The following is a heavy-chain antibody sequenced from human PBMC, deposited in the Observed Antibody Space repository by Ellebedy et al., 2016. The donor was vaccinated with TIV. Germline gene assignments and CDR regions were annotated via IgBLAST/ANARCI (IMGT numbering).Heavy chain of an antibody. CDR1: GFTFSSYA. J-gene: IGHJ4*02. D-gene: IGHD1-14*01. CDR2: ISGSGGST. Sequence: GESLKISXAASGFTFSSYAMSWVRQAPGKGLEWVSAISGSGGSTYYADSVKGRFTISRDNSKNTLYLQMNSLRAEDTAVYYCANTYNRGAFDYWGQGTLVTVSS. CDR3: ANTYNRGAFDY. V-gene: IGHV3-23*01.